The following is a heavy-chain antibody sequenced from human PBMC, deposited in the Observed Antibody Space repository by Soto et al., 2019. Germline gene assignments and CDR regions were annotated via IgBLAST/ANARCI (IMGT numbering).Heavy chain of an antibody. V-gene: IGHV1-69*13. CDR1: GGTFSSYA. CDR3: ARGMDIVVVPAAIFNYGMDV. D-gene: IGHD2-2*03. Sequence: SVKVSCKASGGTFSSYAISWVRQAPGQGLEWMGGIIPIFGTANYAQKFQGRVTITADESTSTAYMELSSLRSEDTAVYYCARGMDIVVVPAAIFNYGMDVWGQGTTVTVSS. J-gene: IGHJ6*02. CDR2: IIPIFGTA.